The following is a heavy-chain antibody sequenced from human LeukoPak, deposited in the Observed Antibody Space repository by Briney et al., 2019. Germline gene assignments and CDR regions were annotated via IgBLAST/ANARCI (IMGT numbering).Heavy chain of an antibody. D-gene: IGHD1-26*01. Sequence: PGGPLRLSCAVSGLTFSNYWMHWVRQAPGKGLVWVSRIYNDGSSTSYADSVKGRLTISRDNAKSTLYLQMNSLRAEDTAVYYCARVRGGSGSSYAADAFDIWGQGTMVTVSS. J-gene: IGHJ3*02. CDR1: GLTFSNYW. V-gene: IGHV3-74*01. CDR3: ARVRGGSGSSYAADAFDI. CDR2: IYNDGSST.